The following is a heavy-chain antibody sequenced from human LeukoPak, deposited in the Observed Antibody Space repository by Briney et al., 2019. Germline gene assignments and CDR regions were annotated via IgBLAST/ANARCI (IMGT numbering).Heavy chain of an antibody. J-gene: IGHJ4*02. CDR3: AGGVQQLEHIYDSRGYPLDY. CDR2: IFPILGIA. CDR1: RGTSCSYT. Sequence: SLRVSCEASRGTSCSYTISLVREAPGQGLGWMGSIFPILGIANYAQKFQGRVTITAEKSTSTAYRELSSLRSEDPAVYYCAGGVQQLEHIYDSRGYPLDYWGQGTLVTVSS. V-gene: IGHV1-69*02. D-gene: IGHD3-22*01.